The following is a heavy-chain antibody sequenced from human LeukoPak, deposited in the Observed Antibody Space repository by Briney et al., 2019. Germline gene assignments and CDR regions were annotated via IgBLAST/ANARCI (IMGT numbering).Heavy chain of an antibody. V-gene: IGHV4-38-2*02. CDR3: AIGTLYRGWSYYLDF. CDR1: GYSFSSCDH. CDR2: SYSSGST. D-gene: IGHD6-19*01. J-gene: IGHJ4*02. Sequence: WETLTLTCTVSGYSFSSCDHQGCSRPPPRRGVEGTGSSYSSGSTYYTHSLKSRFTISVDKSKNYLYLRLRSVTAADTAMYYCAIGTLYRGWSYYLDFWGQGSQVTVSS.